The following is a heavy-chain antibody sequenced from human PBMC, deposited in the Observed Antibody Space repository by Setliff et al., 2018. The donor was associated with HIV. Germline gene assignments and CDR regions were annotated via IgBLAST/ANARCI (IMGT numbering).Heavy chain of an antibody. V-gene: IGHV3-21*01. J-gene: IGHJ2*01. Sequence: GGSLRLSCEASGFTFSTYSMNWVRQAPGKGLEWVSSISSSSRSKYYADSVKGRFTISRDNAKNSLYLQMNSLRAEDTTIYYCARVPVMATITYWYFDLWGRGTLVTAPQ. D-gene: IGHD5-12*01. CDR3: ARVPVMATITYWYFDL. CDR1: GFTFSTYS. CDR2: ISSSSRSK.